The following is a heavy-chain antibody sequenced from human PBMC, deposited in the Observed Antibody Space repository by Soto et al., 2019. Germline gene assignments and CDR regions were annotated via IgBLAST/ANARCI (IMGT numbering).Heavy chain of an antibody. Sequence: QVQLVESGGGLVKPGGSLRLSCAASGFTLSDHYMSWIRQAPGKGLEWVSYISSSSSYTDYADSVKGRFTISRDNAKSSLYLQMNSLRAEDTAVYYCARGASGGSGWNYYYYYGMDVWGQGTTVTVSS. J-gene: IGHJ6*02. CDR1: GFTLSDHY. D-gene: IGHD6-19*01. V-gene: IGHV3-11*05. CDR3: ARGASGGSGWNYYYYYGMDV. CDR2: ISSSSSYT.